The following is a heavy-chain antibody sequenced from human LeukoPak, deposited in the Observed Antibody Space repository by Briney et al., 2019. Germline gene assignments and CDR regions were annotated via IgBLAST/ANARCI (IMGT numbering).Heavy chain of an antibody. D-gene: IGHD3-22*01. J-gene: IGHJ6*02. Sequence: PSETLSLTRTVSGGSISSYYWSWIRQPPGKGLEWIGYIYYSGGTNYNPSLKSRVTISVDTSKNQFSLKLSSVTAADTAVYYCARHKRGVVITIDYGMDVWGQGTTVTVSS. V-gene: IGHV4-59*08. CDR2: IYYSGGT. CDR3: ARHKRGVVITIDYGMDV. CDR1: GGSISSYY.